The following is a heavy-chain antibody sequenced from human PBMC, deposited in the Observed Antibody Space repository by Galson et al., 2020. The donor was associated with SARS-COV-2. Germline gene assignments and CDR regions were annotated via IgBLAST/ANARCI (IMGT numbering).Heavy chain of an antibody. J-gene: IGHJ2*01. CDR3: ARVAGYCSSTNCHGRWYFDL. CDR2: IIPLFGTS. Sequence: SVKVSCKASGGTFSSYAINWVRQAPGQGLEWMGGIIPLFGTSNYAQKFLGRFTITADDSTTTAYMELRSLRSEDTALYYCARVAGYCSSTNCHGRWYFDLWGRGTLVTVSS. V-gene: IGHV1-69*13. D-gene: IGHD2-2*01. CDR1: GGTFSSYA.